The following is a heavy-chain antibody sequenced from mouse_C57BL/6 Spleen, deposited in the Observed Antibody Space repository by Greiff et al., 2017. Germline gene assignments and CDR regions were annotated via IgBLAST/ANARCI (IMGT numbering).Heavy chain of an antibody. CDR1: GFTFSSYA. J-gene: IGHJ3*01. CDR2: LSSGGDYI. Sequence: EVQGVESGEGLVKPGGSLKLSCAASGFTFSSYAMSWVRQTPEKRLEWVAYLSSGGDYIYYADTVKGRFTLSIDNARNTLYLQMSSLKSEDTAMXYSTREGGYAWFAYWGQGTLVTVAA. CDR3: TREGGYAWFAY. D-gene: IGHD3-1*01. V-gene: IGHV5-9-1*02.